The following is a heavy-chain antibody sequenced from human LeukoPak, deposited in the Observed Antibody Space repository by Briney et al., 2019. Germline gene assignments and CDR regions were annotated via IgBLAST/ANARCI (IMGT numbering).Heavy chain of an antibody. D-gene: IGHD4-23*01. CDR2: IRYDGSNK. V-gene: IGHV3-30*02. CDR3: AKGSPTVVTSPFDY. J-gene: IGHJ4*02. CDR1: GFTFSSYG. Sequence: GGSLRLSCAASGFTFSSYGMHWVRQAPGKGLEWVAFIRYDGSNKYYADSVKGRFTTSRDNSKNTLYLQMNSLRAEDTAVYYCAKGSPTVVTSPFDYWGQGTLVTVSS.